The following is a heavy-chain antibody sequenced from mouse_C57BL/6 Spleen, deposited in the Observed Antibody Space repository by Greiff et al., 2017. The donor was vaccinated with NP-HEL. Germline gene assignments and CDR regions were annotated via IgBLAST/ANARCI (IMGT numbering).Heavy chain of an antibody. CDR2: INPGSGGT. Sequence: QVQLQQSGAELVRPGTSVKVSCKASGYAFTNYLIEWVKQRPGQGLEWIGVINPGSGGTNYNEKFKGKATLTADKSSSTGYMQLSSLTSEDSAVYFCAREYSKGYAMDYWGQGTSVTVSS. V-gene: IGHV1-54*01. CDR1: GYAFTNYL. J-gene: IGHJ4*01. D-gene: IGHD2-5*01. CDR3: AREYSKGYAMDY.